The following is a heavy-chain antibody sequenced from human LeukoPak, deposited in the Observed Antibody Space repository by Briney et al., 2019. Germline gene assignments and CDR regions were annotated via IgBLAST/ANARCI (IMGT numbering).Heavy chain of an antibody. Sequence: WASVKVSCKASGGTFSSYAISWVRQAPGQGLEWMGGIIPIFGTANYAQKFQGRVTITADESTSTAYMELSSLRSEDAAVYYCARDLKRITGTLGFDYWGQGTLVTVSS. V-gene: IGHV1-69*13. D-gene: IGHD1-7*01. CDR2: IIPIFGTA. J-gene: IGHJ4*02. CDR3: ARDLKRITGTLGFDY. CDR1: GGTFSSYA.